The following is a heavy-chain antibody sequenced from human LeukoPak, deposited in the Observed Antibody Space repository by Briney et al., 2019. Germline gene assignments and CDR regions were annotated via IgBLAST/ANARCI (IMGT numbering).Heavy chain of an antibody. J-gene: IGHJ3*01. CDR1: GYTFTDHY. CDR2: INPNSGGT. V-gene: IGHV1-2*02. CDR3: ARDTTRVITRDDTFDL. Sequence: ASVKVSCKASGYTFTDHYIHWLRQAPGQGFEWMGWINPNSGGTNYAQKFQGRVTMTSDTSITTASMELSRLRSDDTAVYYCARDTTRVITRDDTFDLWGQGTMVTVSS. D-gene: IGHD4-17*01.